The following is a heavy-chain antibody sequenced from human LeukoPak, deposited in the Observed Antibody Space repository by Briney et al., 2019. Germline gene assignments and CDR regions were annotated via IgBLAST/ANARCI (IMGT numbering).Heavy chain of an antibody. V-gene: IGHV3-9*01. CDR1: GFTFDDYA. J-gene: IGHJ4*02. D-gene: IGHD3-22*01. Sequence: GRSLRLYCAASGFTFDDYAMHWVRQAPGKGLEWVSGISWNSGSIGYADSVKGRFTISRDNAKNSLYLQMNSLRAEDTALYYCAKDIGDDYYDSSGYYDYWGQGTLVTVSS. CDR3: AKDIGDDYYDSSGYYDY. CDR2: ISWNSGSI.